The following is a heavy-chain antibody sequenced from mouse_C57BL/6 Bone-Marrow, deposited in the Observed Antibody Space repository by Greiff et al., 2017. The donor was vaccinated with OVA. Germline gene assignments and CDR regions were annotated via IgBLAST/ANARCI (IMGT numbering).Heavy chain of an antibody. CDR3: ASYGSSPHYYAMDY. D-gene: IGHD1-1*01. V-gene: IGHV1-69*01. J-gene: IGHJ4*01. Sequence: QVQLQQPGAELVMPGASVKLSCKASGYTFTSYWMHWVKQRPGQGLAWIGEIDPSDSYTNYNQKFKGKSTLTVDKSSSTAYMQLSSLTSEDSAVYYCASYGSSPHYYAMDYWGQGTSVTVSS. CDR2: IDPSDSYT. CDR1: GYTFTSYW.